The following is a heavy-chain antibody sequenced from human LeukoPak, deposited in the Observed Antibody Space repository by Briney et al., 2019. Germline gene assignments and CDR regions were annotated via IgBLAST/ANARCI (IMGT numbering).Heavy chain of an antibody. D-gene: IGHD1-26*01. CDR1: GGSISSYY. J-gene: IGHJ5*02. V-gene: IGHV4-59*01. Sequence: SETLSLTCTVSGGSISSYYWSWIRQPPGKGLEWIGYIYFSGSTNYNPSLKSRVTISVDTSKNQFSLKLSSVTAADTAVYYCARWGGDSEDPWGQGTLVTVSS. CDR2: IYFSGST. CDR3: ARWGGDSEDP.